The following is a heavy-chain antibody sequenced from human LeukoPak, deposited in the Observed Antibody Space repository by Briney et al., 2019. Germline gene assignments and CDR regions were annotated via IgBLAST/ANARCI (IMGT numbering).Heavy chain of an antibody. CDR2: MNPNSGNT. Sequence: RASVKVSCKASGYTFTSYDINWVRQATGQGLEWMGWMNPNSGNTGYAQKFQGRVTMTRNTSISTAYMELSSLRSEDTAVYYCARRAHTYYYDSSGGDYWGQGTLVTVSS. D-gene: IGHD3-22*01. CDR1: GYTFTSYD. J-gene: IGHJ4*02. V-gene: IGHV1-8*01. CDR3: ARRAHTYYYDSSGGDY.